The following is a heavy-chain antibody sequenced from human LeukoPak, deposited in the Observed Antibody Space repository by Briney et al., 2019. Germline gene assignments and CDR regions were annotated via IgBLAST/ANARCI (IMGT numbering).Heavy chain of an antibody. CDR3: AKGEGRYYYDSSGYPHLDY. Sequence: PGGSLRLSCAASGFTFSSYAMSWVRQAPGKGLEWVSAISGSGGSTYYADSVKGRFTISRDNSKNTLYLQMNSLRAEDTAVYYCAKGEGRYYYDSSGYPHLDYWGQGTLVTVSS. CDR1: GFTFSSYA. V-gene: IGHV3-23*01. D-gene: IGHD3-22*01. J-gene: IGHJ4*02. CDR2: ISGSGGST.